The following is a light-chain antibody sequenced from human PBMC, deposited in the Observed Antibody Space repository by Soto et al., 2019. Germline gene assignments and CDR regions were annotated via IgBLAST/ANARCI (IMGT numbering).Light chain of an antibody. CDR2: DAS. CDR1: QSISSW. J-gene: IGKJ1*01. CDR3: QQYNSWWT. Sequence: DIQMTQSPSTLSASVGDRVTITCRASQSISSWLAWYQQKPGKAPKLLIYDASNLEGGVPSRFSGTGSETKFTLTIITLQPDDFATYYCQQYNSWWTFGQGTKVDIK. V-gene: IGKV1-5*01.